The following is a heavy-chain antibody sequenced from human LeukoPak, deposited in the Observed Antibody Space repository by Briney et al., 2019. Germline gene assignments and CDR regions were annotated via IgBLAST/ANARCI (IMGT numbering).Heavy chain of an antibody. V-gene: IGHV3-43*02. Sequence: GRSLRLSCAASGFTFDDYAMHWVRQAPGKGLEWVSLISGDGGSTYYAGSVKGRFTISRDNSKNSLYLQMNSLRTEDTALYYCAKGADPLTWRMMTVAGTRFDYWGQGTLVTVSS. D-gene: IGHD6-19*01. CDR2: ISGDGGST. J-gene: IGHJ4*02. CDR3: AKGADPLTWRMMTVAGTRFDY. CDR1: GFTFDDYA.